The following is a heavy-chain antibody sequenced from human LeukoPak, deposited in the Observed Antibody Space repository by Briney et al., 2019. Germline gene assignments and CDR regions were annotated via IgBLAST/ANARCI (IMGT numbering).Heavy chain of an antibody. J-gene: IGHJ4*02. CDR1: GFTFSSYA. D-gene: IGHD5-24*01. V-gene: IGHV3-30*04. Sequence: GGSLRLSCAASGFTFSSYAMHWVRQAPGKGLEWVAVISYDGSNKYYADSVKGRFTISRDNSKNTLYLQMNSLRAEDTAVYYCARGGRDGYNSPHQLFYFDYWGQGTLVTVSS. CDR3: ARGGRDGYNSPHQLFYFDY. CDR2: ISYDGSNK.